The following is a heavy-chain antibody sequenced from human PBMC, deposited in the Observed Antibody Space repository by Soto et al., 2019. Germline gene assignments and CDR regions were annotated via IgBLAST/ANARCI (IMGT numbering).Heavy chain of an antibody. CDR3: ARDLRDYYFDY. D-gene: IGHD3-10*01. CDR2: IWYDGSNK. Sequence: HPGGSLRLSCAASGFTFSSYGMHWVRQAPGKGLEWVAVIWYDGSNKYYADSVKGRFTISRDNSKNTLYLQMNSLRAEDTAVYYCARDLRDYYFDYWGQGTLVTVSS. J-gene: IGHJ4*02. V-gene: IGHV3-33*01. CDR1: GFTFSSYG.